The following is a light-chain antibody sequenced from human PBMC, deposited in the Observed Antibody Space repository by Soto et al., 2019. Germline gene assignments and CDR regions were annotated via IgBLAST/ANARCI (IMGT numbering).Light chain of an antibody. CDR2: SNN. CDR1: SSNIGSNT. J-gene: IGLJ2*01. Sequence: QSALTQPPSASGTPGQRVTISCSGSSSNIGSNTVNWYQQLPGTAPKLVIYSNNQRPSGVPDRFSGSKSGTSASLAIRGLQSEDEADYYCVAWDDSLNGYVVFGGGTKVTVL. CDR3: VAWDDSLNGYVV. V-gene: IGLV1-44*01.